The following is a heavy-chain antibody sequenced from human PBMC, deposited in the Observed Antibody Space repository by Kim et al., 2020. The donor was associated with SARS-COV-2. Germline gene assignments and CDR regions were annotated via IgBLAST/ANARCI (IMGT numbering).Heavy chain of an antibody. CDR3: ARGHNPIFGYPHNWFDP. Sequence: ASVKVSCKASGYTFTSYDINWVRQATGQGLEWMGWMNPNSGNTGYAQKFQGRVTMTRNTSISTAYMELSSLRSEDTAVYYCARGHNPIFGYPHNWFDPWGQGTLVTVSS. J-gene: IGHJ5*02. CDR1: GYTFTSYD. CDR2: MNPNSGNT. V-gene: IGHV1-8*01. D-gene: IGHD3-3*01.